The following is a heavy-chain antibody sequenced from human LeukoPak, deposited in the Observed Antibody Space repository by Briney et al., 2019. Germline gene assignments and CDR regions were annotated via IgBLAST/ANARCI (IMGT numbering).Heavy chain of an antibody. Sequence: GGSLRLSCAASGFTFSSYWMHWVRQAPGKGLVWVSRIYSDGSRTNYADSVKGRFTISGDNAKNTQYLQMKSLRAEDTAVYYCTRGGRGGAFDIWGQGTMVTVSS. CDR2: IYSDGSRT. V-gene: IGHV3-74*01. D-gene: IGHD1-26*01. CDR3: TRGGRGGAFDI. CDR1: GFTFSSYW. J-gene: IGHJ3*02.